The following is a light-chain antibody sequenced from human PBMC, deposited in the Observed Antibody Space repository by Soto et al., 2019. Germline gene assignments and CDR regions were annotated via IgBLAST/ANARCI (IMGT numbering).Light chain of an antibody. J-gene: IGKJ1*01. Sequence: DIQMTQSPSTLSGSVGDRVTITCRASQTISSWLAWYQQKPGKAPKLLIYKASTLKSGVPSRFSGSGSGTEFTLTISSLQPEDFATYYCQQSYSIPWTFGQGTKVDI. CDR3: QQSYSIPWT. CDR1: QTISSW. CDR2: KAS. V-gene: IGKV1-5*03.